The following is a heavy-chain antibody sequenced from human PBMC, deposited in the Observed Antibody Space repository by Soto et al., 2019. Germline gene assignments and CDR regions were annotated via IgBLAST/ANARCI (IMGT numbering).Heavy chain of an antibody. CDR1: GYTFTGYY. CDR2: INPNSGGT. D-gene: IGHD3-10*01. Sequence: ASVKVSCKASGYTFTGYYMHCVRQAPGQGLEWMGWINPNSGGTNYAQKFQGRVTMTRDTSISTAYMELSRLRSDDTAVYYCAREPYYYGSGSYDYWGQGTLVTVSS. V-gene: IGHV1-2*02. CDR3: AREPYYYGSGSYDY. J-gene: IGHJ4*02.